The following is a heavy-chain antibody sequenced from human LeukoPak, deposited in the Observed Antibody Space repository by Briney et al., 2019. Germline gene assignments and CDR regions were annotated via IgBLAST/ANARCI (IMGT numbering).Heavy chain of an antibody. D-gene: IGHD1-1*01. CDR2: ISSSGSTI. CDR3: ARGDDGRSLDY. J-gene: IGHJ4*02. V-gene: IGHV3-11*04. Sequence: GGSLRLSCAASGFTFSDYYMSWIRQAPGKGLEWVSYISSSGSTIYYADSVKGRFTISRDNSENTLFLQMNSLRVEDSALYYCARGDDGRSLDYWGQGTRVTVSS. CDR1: GFTFSDYY.